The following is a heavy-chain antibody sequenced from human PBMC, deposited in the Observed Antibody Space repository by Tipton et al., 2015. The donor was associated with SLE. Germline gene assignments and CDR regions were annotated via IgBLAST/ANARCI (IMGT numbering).Heavy chain of an antibody. CDR3: TRDQGGGYSYGLI. CDR1: GGSISSHY. CDR2: IKEDGSEK. Sequence: LSLTCTVSGGSISSHYWSWVRQAPGKGLEWVANIKEDGSEKYYVDSVKGRFTISRDNAKNSLYLQMNSLRAEDTAVYYCTRDQGGGYSYGLIWGQGTMVTVSS. D-gene: IGHD5-18*01. V-gene: IGHV3-7*01. J-gene: IGHJ3*02.